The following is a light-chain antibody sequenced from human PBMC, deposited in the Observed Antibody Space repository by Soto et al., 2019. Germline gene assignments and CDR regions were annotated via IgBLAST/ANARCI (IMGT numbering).Light chain of an antibody. CDR2: EVT. J-gene: IGLJ1*01. CDR3: SSYTTSSTLYV. Sequence: QSAPTQPASVSGSPGQSITISCTGTSGDIGGYNYVSWYQQYSGKAPKLIIFEVTNRPSGVSDRFSGSKSGDTASLTISGLQAEDEADYYCSSYTTSSTLYVFGPGTKLTVL. CDR1: SGDIGGYNY. V-gene: IGLV2-14*01.